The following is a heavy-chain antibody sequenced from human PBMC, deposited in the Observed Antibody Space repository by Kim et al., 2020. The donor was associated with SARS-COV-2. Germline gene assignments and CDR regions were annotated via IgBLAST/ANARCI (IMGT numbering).Heavy chain of an antibody. J-gene: IGHJ4*02. CDR3: ARGNALAY. V-gene: IGHV3-7*04. CDR2: EGSGK. Sequence: EGSGKYYVDSVKGRFTISRDNAKNSLYLEKNRLRAEDTAVYFCARGNALAYWGQGTLVTVSS. D-gene: IGHD3-16*01.